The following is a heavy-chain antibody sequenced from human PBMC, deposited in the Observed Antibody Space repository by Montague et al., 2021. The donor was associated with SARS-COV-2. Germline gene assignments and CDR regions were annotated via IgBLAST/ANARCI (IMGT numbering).Heavy chain of an antibody. Sequence: SETLSLTCAVYGGSFSDYYWTWIRQPPGKGLEWLGEVNHSGRINYNPSLKSRITISVDTSKNQFSLRLSSVTAADTAVYYCARGRVDTTMQLVVFTGAANYFDSWGQGTLVPVSS. CDR1: GGSFSDYY. J-gene: IGHJ4*02. CDR2: VNHSGRI. D-gene: IGHD3-22*01. CDR3: ARGRVDTTMQLVVFTGAANYFDS. V-gene: IGHV4-34*01.